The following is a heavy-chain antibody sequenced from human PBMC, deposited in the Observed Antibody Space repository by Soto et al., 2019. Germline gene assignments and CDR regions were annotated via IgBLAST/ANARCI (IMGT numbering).Heavy chain of an antibody. CDR3: ASPLEYSSSSGPLYDFAY. V-gene: IGHV3-23*01. J-gene: IGHJ4*02. CDR2: ISGSGGST. Sequence: EVQLLESGGGLLQPGVSLRLSCAASGVTFSSYAMSWVRHAPGKGLEWVSAISGSGGSTYYAASVKGLFTISRDNSKTTLYLQMNSVRAEDTAVYYRASPLEYSSSSGPLYDFAYWGQGTLVTVSS. D-gene: IGHD6-6*01. CDR1: GVTFSSYA.